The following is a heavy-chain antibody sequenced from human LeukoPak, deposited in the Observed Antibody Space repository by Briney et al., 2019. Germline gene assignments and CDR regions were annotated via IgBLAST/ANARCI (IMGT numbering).Heavy chain of an antibody. CDR3: ARGFYTVNFDY. D-gene: IGHD2-2*02. CDR2: ISYDGSNK. Sequence: PGRSLGLSCAASGFTFSSYAMHWVRQAPGKGLEWVAVISYDGSNKYYADSVKGRFTNSRDNSKNTLYLQMNSLRAEDTAVYYCARGFYTVNFDYWGQGTLVTVSS. CDR1: GFTFSSYA. V-gene: IGHV3-30*04. J-gene: IGHJ4*02.